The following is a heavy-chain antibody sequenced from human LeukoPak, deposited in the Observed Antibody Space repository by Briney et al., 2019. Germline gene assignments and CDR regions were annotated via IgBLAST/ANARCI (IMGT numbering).Heavy chain of an antibody. J-gene: IGHJ3*02. D-gene: IGHD1-26*01. V-gene: IGHV4-59*01. CDR3: AREREDFHDAFDI. Sequence: SETLSLTCTVSGGSISSYYWSWIRQPPGKGLEWIGYIYYSRSTNYNPSLKSRVTISVDTSKNQFSLKLSSVTAADTAVYYCAREREDFHDAFDIWGQGTMVTVSS. CDR1: GGSISSYY. CDR2: IYYSRST.